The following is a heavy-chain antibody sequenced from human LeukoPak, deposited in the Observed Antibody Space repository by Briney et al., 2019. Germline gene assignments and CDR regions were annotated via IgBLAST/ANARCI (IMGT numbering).Heavy chain of an antibody. CDR1: GGSISSSGYY. V-gene: IGHV4-39*01. D-gene: IGHD4-23*01. J-gene: IGHJ4*02. CDR3: ASRRWYYEAFDY. Sequence: PSETLSLTCTVSGGSISSSGYYWGWIRQPPGKGLEWIGSIYYSGSTYYNPSLKSRVTISVDTSKNQFSLKLSSVTAADTAVYYCASRRWYYEAFDYWGQGTLVAVSS. CDR2: IYYSGST.